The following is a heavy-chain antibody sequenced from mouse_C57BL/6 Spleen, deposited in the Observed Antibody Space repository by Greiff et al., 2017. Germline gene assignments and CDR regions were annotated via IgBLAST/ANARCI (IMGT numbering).Heavy chain of an antibody. Sequence: VQLQQSGPELVKPGASVKISCKASGYTFTDYYINWVKQRPGQGLEWIGWIFPGSGSTYYNEKFEGKATLTVDKSSSTAYLLLSSLTSEASAVYFCARFLYGNSWFAYWGQGTLVTVSA. J-gene: IGHJ3*01. D-gene: IGHD2-1*01. CDR1: GYTFTDYY. CDR3: ARFLYGNSWFAY. CDR2: IFPGSGST. V-gene: IGHV1-75*01.